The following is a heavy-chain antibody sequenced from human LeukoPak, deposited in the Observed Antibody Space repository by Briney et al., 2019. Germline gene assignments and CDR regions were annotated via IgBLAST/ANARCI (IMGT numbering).Heavy chain of an antibody. J-gene: IGHJ5*02. Sequence: PGKSLRLSCAASGFTFNNYAMSWVRQAPGKGLEWVSGISGSGESTYYADSVKGRFTISRDNSKNMLFLQMNSLRAEDTAVYYCAKGSSLNWFDPWGQGTLVTVSS. CDR1: GFTFNNYA. V-gene: IGHV3-23*01. CDR2: ISGSGEST. CDR3: AKGSSLNWFDP. D-gene: IGHD2-15*01.